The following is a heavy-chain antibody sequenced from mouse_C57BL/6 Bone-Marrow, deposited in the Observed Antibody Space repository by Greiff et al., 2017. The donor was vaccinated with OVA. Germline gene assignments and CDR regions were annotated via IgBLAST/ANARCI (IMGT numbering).Heavy chain of an antibody. V-gene: IGHV1-55*01. J-gene: IGHJ3*01. Sequence: VQLQQPGAELVKPGASVKMSCKASGYTFTSYWITWVKQRPGQGLEWIGDIYPGSGSTNYNEKFKSKATLTVDTSSSTAYMQLSSLTSEDSAVYYCARDYYGSSTCAYWGQGTLVTVSA. D-gene: IGHD1-1*01. CDR2: IYPGSGST. CDR3: ARDYYGSSTCAY. CDR1: GYTFTSYW.